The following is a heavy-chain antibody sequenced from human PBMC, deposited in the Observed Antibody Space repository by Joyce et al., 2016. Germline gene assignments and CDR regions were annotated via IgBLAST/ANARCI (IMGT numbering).Heavy chain of an antibody. J-gene: IGHJ4*02. V-gene: IGHV1-24*01. CDR3: APASLTDYFSIDF. Sequence: QVQLMQSGAEVKRPGASVKVSCRISGGSLTEFSMHWVRQPPGKGIEWMGGFDPENDEAIYTKKFQGRVTMTEDTSTDTAYMELSSLRSEDTAMYYCAPASLTDYFSIDFWGQGTLVTVTS. CDR1: GGSLTEFS. D-gene: IGHD3-9*01. CDR2: FDPENDEA.